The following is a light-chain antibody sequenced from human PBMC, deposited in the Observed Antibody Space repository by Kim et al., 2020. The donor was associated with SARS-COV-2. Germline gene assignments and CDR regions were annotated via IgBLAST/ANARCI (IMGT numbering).Light chain of an antibody. CDR1: NIGSKS. J-gene: IGLJ2*01. Sequence: SYELTQPPSVSVAPGKTARITCGGNNIGSKSVHWYQQKPGQAPVLVIYYDSDRPSGIPERFSGSNSGNTATLTISRVEAGDEADYYCQVWDSSSDHVVFGGGTSGPS. V-gene: IGLV3-21*04. CDR3: QVWDSSSDHVV. CDR2: YDS.